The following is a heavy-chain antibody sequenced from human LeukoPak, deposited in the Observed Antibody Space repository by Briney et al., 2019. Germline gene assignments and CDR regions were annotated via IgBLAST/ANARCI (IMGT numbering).Heavy chain of an antibody. Sequence: PGGSLRLSCAASGFTFINAWMSWVRQAPGKGLEWVGRIKSKTDGGTTDYAAPVKGRFTISRDDSKNTLYLQMNSLKTEDTAVYSGTAYCGHGSSTYYYTFDYWGQGTLVTVSS. D-gene: IGHD3-22*01. V-gene: IGHV3-15*01. CDR1: GFTFINAW. CDR2: IKSKTDGGTT. CDR3: TAYCGHGSSTYYYTFDY. J-gene: IGHJ4*02.